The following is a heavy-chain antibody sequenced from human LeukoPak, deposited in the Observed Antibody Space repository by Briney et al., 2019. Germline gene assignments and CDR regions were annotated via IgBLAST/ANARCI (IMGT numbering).Heavy chain of an antibody. J-gene: IGHJ4*02. D-gene: IGHD3-3*01. CDR2: ISYDGSNK. CDR3: AKGGSGSDFWSGYYEGAFDY. Sequence: PGRSLRLSCAASGFTFSSYGMHWVRQAPGKGLEWVAVISYDGSNKYYADSVKGRFTISRDNSKNTLYLQMKSLRAEDTAVYYCAKGGSGSDFWSGYYEGAFDYWGQGTLVTVSS. V-gene: IGHV3-30*18. CDR1: GFTFSSYG.